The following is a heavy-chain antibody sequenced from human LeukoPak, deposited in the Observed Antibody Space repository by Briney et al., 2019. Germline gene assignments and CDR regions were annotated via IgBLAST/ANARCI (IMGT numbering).Heavy chain of an antibody. CDR3: AKDHSSSWSNFDY. Sequence: PGTSLRLSCAASGFTFSSYGMHSVRQAPGKGLEWVAVIWYDGSNKYYADSVKGRFTISRDNSKNTLYLQMNSLRAEDTAVYYCAKDHSSSWSNFDYWGQGTLVTVSS. V-gene: IGHV3-33*06. CDR1: GFTFSSYG. CDR2: IWYDGSNK. J-gene: IGHJ4*02. D-gene: IGHD6-13*01.